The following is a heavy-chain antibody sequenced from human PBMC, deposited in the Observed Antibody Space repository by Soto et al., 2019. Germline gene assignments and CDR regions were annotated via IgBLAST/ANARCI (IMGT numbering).Heavy chain of an antibody. Sequence: QVQLVQSGAEVKMPGASVKVSCKASGYTFTTYGIDWVRQAPGQAPEWVGWISPDNDNTHFAQKFQGRVTMTTDTSTISVYMELRRLRSDNTAVYYCARDDCFDTTSYIGDYWGQGTLATVSS. CDR2: ISPDNDNT. CDR1: GYTFTTYG. J-gene: IGHJ4*02. D-gene: IGHD1-26*01. V-gene: IGHV1-18*01. CDR3: ARDDCFDTTSYIGDY.